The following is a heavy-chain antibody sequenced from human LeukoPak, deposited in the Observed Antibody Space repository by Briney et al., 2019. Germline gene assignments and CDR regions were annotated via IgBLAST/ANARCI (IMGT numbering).Heavy chain of an antibody. V-gene: IGHV5-10-1*01. D-gene: IGHD2-15*01. J-gene: IGHJ5*02. Sequence: GASLQISCKGSGYIFTSYWISWVRQLPGKGLEWMGRIDPSDSYTNYSPSFQGHVTISADKSISTAYLQWSSLKASDTAMYYCARHVTRYCSGGSCYSNWFDPWGQGTLVTVSS. CDR3: ARHVTRYCSGGSCYSNWFDP. CDR1: GYIFTSYW. CDR2: IDPSDSYT.